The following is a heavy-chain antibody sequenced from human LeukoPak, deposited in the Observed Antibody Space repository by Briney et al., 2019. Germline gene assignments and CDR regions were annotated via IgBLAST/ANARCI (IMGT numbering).Heavy chain of an antibody. CDR2: VNTNTGNP. CDR3: ARPLISGHSCYFF. Sequence: ASVKVSCKASGYTFTSYGINWVRQAPGQGLEWMGWVNTNTGNPTYAQGFTGRFVFSSDTSVSTAYLQISSLQAEDTAVYYCARPLISGHSCYFFWGQGALVTVSS. V-gene: IGHV7-4-1*02. J-gene: IGHJ4*02. CDR1: GYTFTSYG. D-gene: IGHD2-15*01.